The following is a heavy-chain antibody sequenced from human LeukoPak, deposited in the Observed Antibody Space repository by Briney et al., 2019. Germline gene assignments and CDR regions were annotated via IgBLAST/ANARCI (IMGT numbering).Heavy chain of an antibody. CDR3: AKDRSIAARPDDAFDI. CDR2: ISGSGGST. Sequence: QTGGSLRLSCAASGFTFSSYAMSWVRQAPGKGLEWVSAISGSGGSTYYADSVKGRFTISRDNSKNTLYLQMNSLRAEDTAVYYCAKDRSIAARPDDAFDIWGQGTMVTVSS. CDR1: GFTFSSYA. V-gene: IGHV3-23*01. J-gene: IGHJ3*02. D-gene: IGHD6-6*01.